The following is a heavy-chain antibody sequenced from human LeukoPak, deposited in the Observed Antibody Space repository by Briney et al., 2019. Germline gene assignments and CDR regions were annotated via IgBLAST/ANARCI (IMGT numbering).Heavy chain of an antibody. CDR2: INPNSGGT. D-gene: IGHD1-26*01. J-gene: IGHJ4*02. V-gene: IGHV1-2*02. Sequence: ASVKVSCKASGYTFTGYYMHWVRQGPGQGLEWMGWINPNSGGTNYAQKFQGRVTMTRDTSISTAYMELSRLRSDDTAVYYCARGATSESVAGDLYYFDYWGQGTLVTVSS. CDR3: ARGATSESVAGDLYYFDY. CDR1: GYTFTGYY.